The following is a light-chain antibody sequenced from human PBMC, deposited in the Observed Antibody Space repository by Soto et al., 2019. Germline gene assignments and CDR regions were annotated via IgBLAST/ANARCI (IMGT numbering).Light chain of an antibody. CDR1: SSDIGAGYD. J-gene: IGLJ1*01. CDR2: GNS. CDR3: QSYDSSLSVFYV. V-gene: IGLV1-40*01. Sequence: QSVLTQPPSVSGAPGQRVTIFCTGSSSDIGAGYDVHWYQQLPGTAPKLLIYGNSNRPSGVPDRFSGSKSGTSASLAITGLQAEDEADYYCQSYDSSLSVFYVFGPGTKVTVL.